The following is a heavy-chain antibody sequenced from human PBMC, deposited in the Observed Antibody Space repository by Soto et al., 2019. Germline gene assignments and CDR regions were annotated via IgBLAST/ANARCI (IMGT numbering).Heavy chain of an antibody. J-gene: IGHJ4*02. CDR3: NMGSEYDFWSGYL. V-gene: IGHV1-69*06. CDR1: GGTSTRYA. D-gene: IGHD3-3*01. Sequence: ERLVQSGAEVRKPGSSVKVSCKVTGGTSTRYAINWVRQAPGQGLEWMGGIVPMFGTSKYAQKFQGRVTITADTSTNIAYMELRSLRSEDTAVYYCNMGSEYDFWSGYLWGQGTLVSVSS. CDR2: IVPMFGTS.